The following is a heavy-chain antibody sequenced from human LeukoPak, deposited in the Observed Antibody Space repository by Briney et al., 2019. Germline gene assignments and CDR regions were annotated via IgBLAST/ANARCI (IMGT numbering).Heavy chain of an antibody. CDR1: GFTFSNAW. CDR2: IKSKTDGGTT. J-gene: IGHJ6*02. Sequence: GGSLRLSCAASGFTFSNAWMSWVRQAPGKGLDWVGRIKSKTDGGTTDYAAPVKGRFTISRDDSKNTLYLQMNSLKTEDTAVYYCTTPVTRDYYYGMDVWGQGTTVTVSS. CDR3: TTPVTRDYYYGMDV. V-gene: IGHV3-15*01. D-gene: IGHD4-17*01.